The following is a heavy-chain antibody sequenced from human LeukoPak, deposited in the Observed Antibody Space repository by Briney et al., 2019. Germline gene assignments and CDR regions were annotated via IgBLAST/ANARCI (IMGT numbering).Heavy chain of an antibody. D-gene: IGHD2-15*01. CDR1: GGSISSSSYY. Sequence: SETLSLTCTVSGGSISSSSYYWGWIRQPPGKGLERIGSIYYSGSTYYNPSLKSRVTISVDTSKNQFSLKLSSVTAADTAVYYCARGWSCSGGSCYFGYWGQGTLVTVSS. V-gene: IGHV4-39*01. CDR3: ARGWSCSGGSCYFGY. CDR2: IYYSGST. J-gene: IGHJ4*02.